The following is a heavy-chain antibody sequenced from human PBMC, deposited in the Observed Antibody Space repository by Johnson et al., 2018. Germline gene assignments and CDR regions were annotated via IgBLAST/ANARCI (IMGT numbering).Heavy chain of an antibody. CDR2: IDQDGSDK. J-gene: IGHJ3*02. Sequence: VQLVQSGGDLVQXGGSLRLXCAGFGFSLSTYWMSWVRQAPGKGLEWVANIDQDGSDKYYVDSVKGRFTISGDNAKNSLYLQMNRLRAEDTAVYYFATETDGFDSWGQGTLVTVSS. CDR3: ATETDGFDS. V-gene: IGHV3-7*01. CDR1: GFSLSTYW.